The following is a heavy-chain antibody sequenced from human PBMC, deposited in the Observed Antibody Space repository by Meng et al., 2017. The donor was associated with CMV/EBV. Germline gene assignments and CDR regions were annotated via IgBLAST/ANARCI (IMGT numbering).Heavy chain of an antibody. CDR3: IQADYDNTGYLAY. D-gene: IGHD3-22*01. J-gene: IGHJ4*02. CDR1: GFIFRDSA. V-gene: IGHV3-73*01. Sequence: SGFIFRDSAMHWVRQASGKGLEWVGRIRSKANSFATAYAASVRGRFTISRDDSKNTAYLQMNSLKTEDTAVYYCIQADYDNTGYLAYWGQGTLVTVSS. CDR2: IRSKANSFAT.